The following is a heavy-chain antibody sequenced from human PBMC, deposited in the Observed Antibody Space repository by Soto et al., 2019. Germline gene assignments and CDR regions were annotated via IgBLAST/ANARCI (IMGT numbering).Heavy chain of an antibody. J-gene: IGHJ3*02. Sequence: GXTLNISCTAFGYNFSTYWIGWVRQMPGKGLEWMGIVYPGDSDTRYSPSLQGQVTLSADKSISTAYLQWSSLKASDTAMYYCARRGKAFDIWGQGTMVTVSS. V-gene: IGHV5-51*01. CDR1: GYNFSTYW. D-gene: IGHD3-16*01. CDR3: ARRGKAFDI. CDR2: VYPGDSDT.